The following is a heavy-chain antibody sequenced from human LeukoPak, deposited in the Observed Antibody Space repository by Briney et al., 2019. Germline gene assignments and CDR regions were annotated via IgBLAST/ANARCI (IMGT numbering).Heavy chain of an antibody. D-gene: IGHD2-15*01. CDR3: ARENSLDAFDI. J-gene: IGHJ3*02. CDR2: ISSSSSYI. CDR1: GFTFSSYS. Sequence: AGGSLRLSCAASGFTFSSYSMTWVRQAPGKGLEWVSSISSSSSYIYYADSVKGRFTISRDNAKNSLYLQMNSLRAEDTAVYYCARENSLDAFDIWGQGTMVTVSS. V-gene: IGHV3-21*01.